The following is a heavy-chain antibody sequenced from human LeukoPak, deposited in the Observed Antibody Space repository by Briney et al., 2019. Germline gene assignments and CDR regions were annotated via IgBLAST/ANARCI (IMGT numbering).Heavy chain of an antibody. CDR3: ARTNYYDSSGYYSLDY. V-gene: IGHV4-59*12. J-gene: IGHJ4*02. D-gene: IGHD3-22*01. Sequence: PSETLSLTCTVSGGSISSYYWSWIRQPPGKGLEWIGYIYYSGSTNYNPSLKSRVTISVDTSKNHFSLKLSSVTAADTAVYYCARTNYYDSSGYYSLDYWGQGTLVTVSS. CDR1: GGSISSYY. CDR2: IYYSGST.